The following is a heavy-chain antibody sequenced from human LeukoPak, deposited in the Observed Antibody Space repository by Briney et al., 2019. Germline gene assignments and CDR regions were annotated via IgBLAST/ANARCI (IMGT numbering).Heavy chain of an antibody. V-gene: IGHV4-59*01. J-gene: IGHJ4*02. D-gene: IGHD3-9*01. CDR1: GGSISSYY. CDR2: IYYSGSA. CDR3: ARGATYYDILTGYSSRQYFDY. Sequence: SETLSLTCTVSGGSISSYYWSWIRQPPGKGLEWIGYIYYSGSANYNPSLKSRVTISVDTSKNQFSLKLSSVTAADTAVYYCARGATYYDILTGYSSRQYFDYWGQGTLVTVSS.